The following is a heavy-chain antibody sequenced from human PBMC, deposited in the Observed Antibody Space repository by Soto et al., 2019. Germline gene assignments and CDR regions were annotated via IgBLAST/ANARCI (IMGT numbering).Heavy chain of an antibody. D-gene: IGHD2-15*01. CDR2: INSDGSVS. V-gene: IGHV3-74*01. CDR1: GFTFSNYW. J-gene: IGHJ6*03. Sequence: EEQLVESGGGLVQPGGSLRLSCAASGFTFSNYWMYWVRQAPGEGLVWVSRINSDGSVSSYADSVKGRLTISRDNVKNTLYLQMDSLRAEDTAVYYCARGDCVGGTCYSLAGSFYYYMDVWGKGTTVTVFS. CDR3: ARGDCVGGTCYSLAGSFYYYMDV.